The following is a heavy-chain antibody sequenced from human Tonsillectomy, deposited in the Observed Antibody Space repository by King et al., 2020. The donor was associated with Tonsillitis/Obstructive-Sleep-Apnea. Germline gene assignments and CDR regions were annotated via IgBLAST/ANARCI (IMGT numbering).Heavy chain of an antibody. V-gene: IGHV3-23*04. CDR1: GFTFSSYA. CDR2: ISGSGGST. Sequence: VQLVESGGGLVQPGGSLRLSCAASGFTFSSYAMSWVRQAPGKGLEWVSAISGSGGSTFYADSVKGRLTISRDNFKNTLYLQMNSLRAEDTAVYYCARTVTVVNLSEFDYWGQGTLVTVSS. CDR3: ARTVTVVNLSEFDY. J-gene: IGHJ4*02. D-gene: IGHD3-22*01.